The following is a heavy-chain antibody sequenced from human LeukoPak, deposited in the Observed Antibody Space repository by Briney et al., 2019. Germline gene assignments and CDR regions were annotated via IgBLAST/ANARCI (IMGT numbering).Heavy chain of an antibody. Sequence: GGSLRLSCAASGFTVSSNYMSWVRQAPGKGLEWVSVIYSGGSTNYADSVKGRFTISRDNSKNTLYLQMNSLRAEDTAVDYCARSPGYSYSDAFDYWGQGTLVTVSS. V-gene: IGHV3-53*01. CDR3: ARSPGYSYSDAFDY. CDR1: GFTVSSNY. J-gene: IGHJ4*02. D-gene: IGHD5-18*01. CDR2: IYSGGST.